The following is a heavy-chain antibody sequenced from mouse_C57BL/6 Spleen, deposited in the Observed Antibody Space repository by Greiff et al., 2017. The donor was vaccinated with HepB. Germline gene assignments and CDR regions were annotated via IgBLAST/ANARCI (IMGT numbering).Heavy chain of an antibody. Sequence: QVQLQQSGAELAKPGASVKLSCKASGYTFTSYWMHWVKQRPGQGLEWIGYINPSSGYTKYNQKFKDKATLTADKSSSTAYMPLSSLTYEDSAVYYSAREYGSSHWDFEVWGTGTTVTVSS. D-gene: IGHD1-1*01. V-gene: IGHV1-7*01. J-gene: IGHJ1*03. CDR2: INPSSGYT. CDR3: AREYGSSHWDFEV. CDR1: GYTFTSYW.